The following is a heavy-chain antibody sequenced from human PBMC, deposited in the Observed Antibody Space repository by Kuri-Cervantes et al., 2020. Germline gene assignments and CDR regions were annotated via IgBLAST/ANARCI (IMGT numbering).Heavy chain of an antibody. D-gene: IGHD1-26*01. CDR3: AKGSYFSDY. V-gene: IGHV3-11*01. J-gene: IGHJ4*02. CDR2: ISDSARTI. CDR1: GFDFSDNY. Sequence: GESLKISCAASGFDFSDNYMSWIRQAPRKGLEWVSYISDSARTIYYTDSVKGRFTISRDNAKNSVYLQMNSLRAEDTAVYYCAKGSYFSDYWGQGTLVTVSS.